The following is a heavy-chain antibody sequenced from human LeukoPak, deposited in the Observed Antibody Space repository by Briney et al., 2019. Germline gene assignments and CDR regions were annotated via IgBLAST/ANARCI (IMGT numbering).Heavy chain of an antibody. CDR1: GYTFTSYG. CDR3: ARDPGSSWFYYYYGMDV. V-gene: IGHV1-18*01. J-gene: IGHJ6*02. D-gene: IGHD6-13*01. Sequence: PVASVTVSCKASGYTFTSYGISWVRQAPGQGLEWMGWISAYNGNTNYAQKLQGRVTMTTDTSTSTAYMELRSLRSDDTAVYYCARDPGSSWFYYYYGMDVWGQGTTVTVSS. CDR2: ISAYNGNT.